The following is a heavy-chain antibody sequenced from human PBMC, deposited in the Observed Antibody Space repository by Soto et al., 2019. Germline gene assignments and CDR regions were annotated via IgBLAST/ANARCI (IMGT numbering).Heavy chain of an antibody. J-gene: IGHJ4*01. CDR2: INAGNGNT. CDR1: GYTFTSYA. Sequence: ASVKVSCKASGYTFTSYAMHWVRQAPGQRLEWMGWINAGNGNTKYSQKFQGRVTITRDTSASTAYMELSSLRSEDTAVYYFAGIEYSSSSGAGQDFWAQRALVTFSS. V-gene: IGHV1-3*01. D-gene: IGHD6-6*01. CDR3: AGIEYSSSSGAGQDF.